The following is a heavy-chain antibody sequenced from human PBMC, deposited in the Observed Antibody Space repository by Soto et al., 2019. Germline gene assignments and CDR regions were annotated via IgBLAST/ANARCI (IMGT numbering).Heavy chain of an antibody. Sequence: QVQLVQSGAELKKPGSSVKVSCKASGGTFSSYTISWLRHAHGQGLEWMGRIIPILGIANYAQKFQGRVTITADKSKSTAYMELSSLRSEDTAVYYCAREEYYYGSGAFVDYWGQGTLGTVSA. V-gene: IGHV1-69*08. J-gene: IGHJ4*02. CDR3: AREEYYYGSGAFVDY. CDR2: IIPILGIA. CDR1: GGTFSSYT. D-gene: IGHD3-10*01.